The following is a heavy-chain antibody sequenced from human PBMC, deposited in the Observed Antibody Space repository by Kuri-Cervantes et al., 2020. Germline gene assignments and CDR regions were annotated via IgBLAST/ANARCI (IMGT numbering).Heavy chain of an antibody. D-gene: IGHD3-10*01. V-gene: IGHV3-33*08. CDR1: GFTFSSYG. Sequence: LSLTCAASGFTFSSYGMHWVRQAPGKGLEWVAVIWYDGSNKYYADSVKGRFTISRDNAKNSLYLQMNSLRAEDTAVYYCASHGSGSYNNRYYYYMDVWGKGTTVTVSS. CDR3: ASHGSGSYNNRYYYYMDV. CDR2: IWYDGSNK. J-gene: IGHJ6*03.